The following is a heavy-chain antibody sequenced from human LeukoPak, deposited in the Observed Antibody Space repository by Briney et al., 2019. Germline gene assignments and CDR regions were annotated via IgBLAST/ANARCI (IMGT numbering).Heavy chain of an antibody. D-gene: IGHD6-19*01. CDR2: IKRDGSEK. V-gene: IGHV3-7*03. CDR1: GFTFSNYW. J-gene: IGHJ4*02. Sequence: GGSLRLSCAASGFTFSNYWMAWVRQAPGKGLEWVANIKRDGSEKYYVDSVKGRFIISRDNAKNSLDLQMNSLRVEDTAVYYCARLGPASSGWPESFDYWGQGTLVTVSS. CDR3: ARLGPASSGWPESFDY.